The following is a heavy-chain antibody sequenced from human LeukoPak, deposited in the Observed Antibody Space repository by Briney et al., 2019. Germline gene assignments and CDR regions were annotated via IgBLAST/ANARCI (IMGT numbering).Heavy chain of an antibody. D-gene: IGHD4-17*01. CDR2: ISGSGGST. J-gene: IGHJ6*02. Sequence: SGGSLRLSCAASGFIFSNYAMSWVRQAPGKGLEWVSAISGSGGSTYYADSVKGRFTISRDNSKNTLYLQMSSLRAEDTAVYYCAKNYGPTYYYYYGMDVWGQGTTVTVSS. CDR1: GFIFSNYA. CDR3: AKNYGPTYYYYYGMDV. V-gene: IGHV3-23*01.